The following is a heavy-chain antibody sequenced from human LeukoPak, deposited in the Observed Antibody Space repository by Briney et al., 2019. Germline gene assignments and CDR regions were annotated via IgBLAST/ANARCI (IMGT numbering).Heavy chain of an antibody. CDR1: GGSFSGYY. V-gene: IGHV4-4*07. J-gene: IGHJ2*01. CDR2: IYTSGST. D-gene: IGHD6-13*01. Sequence: PSETLSLTCAVYGGSFSGYYWSWIRQPAGKGLEWIGRIYTSGSTNYNPSLKSRVTISVDTSKNQFSLKLSSVTAADTAVYYCARDEAAAADLWGRGTLVTVSS. CDR3: ARDEAAAADL.